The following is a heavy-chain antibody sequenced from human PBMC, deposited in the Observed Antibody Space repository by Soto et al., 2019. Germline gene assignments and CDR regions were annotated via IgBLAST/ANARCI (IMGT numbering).Heavy chain of an antibody. CDR2: INAGNGNT. V-gene: IGHV1-3*01. CDR1: GYTFTSYA. CDR3: ARDLRPANYYYDSSAPEVLDY. D-gene: IGHD3-22*01. J-gene: IGHJ4*02. Sequence: ASVKVSCKASGYTFTSYAMHWVRQAPGQRLEWMGWINAGNGNTKYSQKFQGRVTITRDTSASTAYMELSSLRSEDTAVYYCARDLRPANYYYDSSAPEVLDYWGQGTLVTVSS.